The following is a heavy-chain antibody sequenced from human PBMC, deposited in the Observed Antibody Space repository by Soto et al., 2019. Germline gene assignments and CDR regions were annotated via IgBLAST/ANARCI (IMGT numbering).Heavy chain of an antibody. CDR1: GFTFDDYA. J-gene: IGHJ6*03. CDR3: ARSGLYCPTGRCFHYYYYMDV. V-gene: IGHV3-9*01. CDR2: ITWNGVTM. D-gene: IGHD2-15*01. Sequence: EVSLVESGGGLGQPGGSPRLSCSVSGFTFDDYAFHWVRQAPGKGLEWVSGITWNGVTMGYADSVRGRFTISRDSAKSSLYLQMNSLRPEDTALYYCARSGLYCPTGRCFHYYYYMDVWGRGTTVTVSS.